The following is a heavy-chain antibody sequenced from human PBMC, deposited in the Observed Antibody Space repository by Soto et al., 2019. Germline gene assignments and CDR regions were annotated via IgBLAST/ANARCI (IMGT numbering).Heavy chain of an antibody. V-gene: IGHV3-23*01. Sequence: GGSLRLSCAASGFVFSRHTMKRVRLAPGKGLEWVSTFSDDGVTANYADSVKGRFTISRDNSKKTLHLQMNSLGDEDTAVDYCVKATVGGSKSYGMDVWGQGTTVTVSS. CDR2: FSDDGVTA. CDR3: VKATVGGSKSYGMDV. D-gene: IGHD4-4*01. CDR1: GFVFSRHT. J-gene: IGHJ6*02.